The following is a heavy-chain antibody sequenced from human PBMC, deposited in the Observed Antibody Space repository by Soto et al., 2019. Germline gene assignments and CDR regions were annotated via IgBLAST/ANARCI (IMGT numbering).Heavy chain of an antibody. J-gene: IGHJ4*02. CDR1: GYSFTSYF. V-gene: IGHV5-51*01. D-gene: IGHD1-26*01. Sequence: LGESLKISSKGSGYSFTSYFIVLVRQMPGKGLEWMGIIYPGDSDTRYSPSFQGQVTISADKSISTAYLQWSSLKASDTAMYYCAIPYSGSYYTYFDYWGQGTLVTVSS. CDR3: AIPYSGSYYTYFDY. CDR2: IYPGDSDT.